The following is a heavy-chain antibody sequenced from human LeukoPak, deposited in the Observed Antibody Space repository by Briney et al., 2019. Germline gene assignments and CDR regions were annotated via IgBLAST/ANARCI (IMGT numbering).Heavy chain of an antibody. D-gene: IGHD1-26*01. Sequence: ASVNVSCKASGYTFTGYYMHWVRQAPGQGLEWMGRINPNNGGTNYAQKFQGRVTMTGDTSISTAYVELSSLRSDDTVVYYCTRESGSYHGNDYWGQGTLVTVSS. CDR3: TRESGSYHGNDY. V-gene: IGHV1-2*05. CDR2: INPNNGGT. CDR1: GYTFTGYY. J-gene: IGHJ4*02.